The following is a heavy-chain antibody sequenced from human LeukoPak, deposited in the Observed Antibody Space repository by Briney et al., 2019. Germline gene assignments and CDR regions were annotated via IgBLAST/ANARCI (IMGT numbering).Heavy chain of an antibody. V-gene: IGHV3-30*02. CDR3: AKDRRAEAVGMDV. J-gene: IGHJ6*02. D-gene: IGHD6-19*01. Sequence: DSVKGRFTISRDNSKNTLYLQMNSLRAEDTAVYYCAKDRRAEAVGMDVWGQGTTVTVSS.